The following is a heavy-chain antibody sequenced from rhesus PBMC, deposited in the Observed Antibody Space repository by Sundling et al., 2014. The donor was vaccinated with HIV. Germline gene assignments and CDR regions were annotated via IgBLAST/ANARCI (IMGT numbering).Heavy chain of an antibody. Sequence: EVQLVESGGGLVQPGGSLRLSCAASGFTFSSYGMHWVRQAPGKGLEWVAVISFDGSKKSYADSVKDRFTISRDNSKNMLYLQMTNLKLEDTAVYYCARDSDYGTSYFFFGYFDYWGQGVLVTVSS. CDR1: GFTFSSYG. CDR3: ARDSDYGTSYFFFGYFDY. CDR2: ISFDGSKK. J-gene: IGHJ4*01. D-gene: IGHD4-29*01. V-gene: IGHV3-54*02.